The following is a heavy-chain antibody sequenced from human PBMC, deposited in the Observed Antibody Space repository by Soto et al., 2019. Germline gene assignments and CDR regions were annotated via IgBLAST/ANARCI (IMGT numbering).Heavy chain of an antibody. CDR1: GYTFTSYY. V-gene: IGHV1-46*01. Sequence: ASVKVSCKASGYTFTSYYMHWVRQAPGQGLEWMGKINPSGGSTSYAQKFQGRVTMTRDTSTSILYMEVSSLRSEDTAVYYCARDTSGSGLLDYWGQGTLVTASS. CDR2: INPSGGST. D-gene: IGHD3-22*01. CDR3: ARDTSGSGLLDY. J-gene: IGHJ4*02.